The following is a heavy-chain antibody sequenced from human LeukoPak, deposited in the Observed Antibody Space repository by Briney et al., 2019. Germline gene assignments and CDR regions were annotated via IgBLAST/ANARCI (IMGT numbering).Heavy chain of an antibody. CDR3: ARVIIAVAGTRFFDY. D-gene: IGHD6-19*01. J-gene: IGHJ4*02. CDR2: IYSGGST. V-gene: IGHV3-66*01. CDR1: GFTFSSYA. Sequence: GGSLRLSCAASGFTFSSYAMSWVRQAPGKGLEWVSVIYSGGSTYYADSVKGRFTISRDNSKNTLYLQMNSLRAEDTAVYYCARVIIAVAGTRFFDYWGQGTLVTVPS.